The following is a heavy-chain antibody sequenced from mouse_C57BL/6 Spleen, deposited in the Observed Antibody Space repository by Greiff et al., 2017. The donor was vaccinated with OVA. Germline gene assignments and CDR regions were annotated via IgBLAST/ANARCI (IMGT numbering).Heavy chain of an antibody. D-gene: IGHD1-1*01. V-gene: IGHV1-77*01. CDR1: GYTFTDYY. Sequence: VQLQQSGAELVKPGASVKISCKASGYTFTDYYMNWVKQRPGQGLEWIGKIGPGSGGTYYNGKFKGKATLTADKSSSTAYMQLSSLTSEDSAVYFGARPTTVVATDWYFDVWGTGTTVTVSS. CDR2: IGPGSGGT. CDR3: ARPTTVVATDWYFDV. J-gene: IGHJ1*03.